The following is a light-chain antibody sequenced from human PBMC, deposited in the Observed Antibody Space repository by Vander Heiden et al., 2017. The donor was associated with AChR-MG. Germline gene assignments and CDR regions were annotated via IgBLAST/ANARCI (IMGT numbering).Light chain of an antibody. CDR1: SRPSSYA. CDR3: QTWGTGIHV. CDR2: INSDGSH. Sequence: QLVLTHSPSASASLAASVKLTCTLSSRPSSYAIAGHRQQPEKGPRYLMKINSDGSHSKGDGIPDRFSGSSSGAERYLTISSLQSEDEADYYCQTWGTGIHVFGTGTKVTVL. J-gene: IGLJ1*01. V-gene: IGLV4-69*01.